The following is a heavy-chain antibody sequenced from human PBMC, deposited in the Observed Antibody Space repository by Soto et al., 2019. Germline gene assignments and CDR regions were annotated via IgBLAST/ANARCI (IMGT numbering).Heavy chain of an antibody. CDR1: GGSISSGGYY. Sequence: QVQLQESGPGLVKPSQTLSLTCTVSGGSISSGGYYWSWIRQHPGKGLEWIGYIYYSGSTYYNPSLKSRVTTSVDTSKNQFSLKLSSVTAADTALYYCAREGGGDWYYGMDVWGQGTTVTVSS. J-gene: IGHJ6*02. CDR3: AREGGGDWYYGMDV. V-gene: IGHV4-31*03. D-gene: IGHD3-9*01. CDR2: IYYSGST.